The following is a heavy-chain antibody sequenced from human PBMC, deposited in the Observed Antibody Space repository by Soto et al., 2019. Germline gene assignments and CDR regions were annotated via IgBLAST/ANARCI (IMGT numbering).Heavy chain of an antibody. CDR2: ISSSSSYI. CDR3: ARGVLDYGGNRIFDY. V-gene: IGHV3-21*01. D-gene: IGHD4-17*01. CDR1: GFTFSSYS. Sequence: GSLRLSCAASGFTFSSYSMNWVRQAPGKGLEWVSSISSSSSYIYYADSVKGRFTISRDNAKNSLYLQMNSLRAEDTAVYYCARGVLDYGGNRIFDYWGQGTLVTVSS. J-gene: IGHJ4*02.